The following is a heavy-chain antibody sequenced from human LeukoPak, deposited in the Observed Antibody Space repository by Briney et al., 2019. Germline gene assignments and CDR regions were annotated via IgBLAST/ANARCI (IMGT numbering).Heavy chain of an antibody. V-gene: IGHV4-34*01. CDR3: ARMIRYRYYFEY. CDR1: GGSFSGYY. CDR2: INHSGST. Sequence: SETLSLTCAVYGGSFSGYYWSWIRQPPGKGLEWIGEINHSGSTNYNPSLKSRVTISVDTSKNQFSLTLSSVNAADKAVYYCARMIRYRYYFEYWGQGTLVTVSS. D-gene: IGHD3-16*01. J-gene: IGHJ4*02.